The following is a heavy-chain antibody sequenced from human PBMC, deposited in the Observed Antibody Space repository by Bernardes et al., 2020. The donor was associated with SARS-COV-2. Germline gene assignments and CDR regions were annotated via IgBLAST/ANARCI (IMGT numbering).Heavy chain of an antibody. CDR2: INLNSGGT. J-gene: IGHJ6*01. V-gene: IGHV1-2*02. Sequence: ASVKVSCKASGYTFTGYYMHWARQAPGQGLEWMGWINLNSGGTNYPQNFQGRVTMTRYTSISTAYMELSRLRSDDTAVYYCARSGYFPWENYYYGMD. CDR3: ARSGYFPWENYYYGMD. D-gene: IGHD1-26*01. CDR1: GYTFTGYY.